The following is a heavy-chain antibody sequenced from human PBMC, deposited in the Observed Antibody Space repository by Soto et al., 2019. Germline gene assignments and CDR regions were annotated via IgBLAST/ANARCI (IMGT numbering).Heavy chain of an antibody. V-gene: IGHV3-23*01. CDR2: ISGSGGNT. Sequence: EVQLLESGGGLVQPGGSLRLSCAASGFTFSSYAMSWVRQAPGKGLEWVSAISGSGGNTYYADSVKGRFTISRDNSKNTLYLQMNSLRAEDTAVYYCAKDDDYGDYAQPYWGQGTLVTVSS. CDR1: GFTFSSYA. CDR3: AKDDDYGDYAQPY. J-gene: IGHJ4*02. D-gene: IGHD4-17*01.